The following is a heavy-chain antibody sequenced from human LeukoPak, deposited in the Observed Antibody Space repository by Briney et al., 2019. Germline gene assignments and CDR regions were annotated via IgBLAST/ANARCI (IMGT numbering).Heavy chain of an antibody. CDR3: ARESRGELLGCFDY. CDR2: INWNGGST. V-gene: IGHV3-20*04. J-gene: IGHJ4*02. CDR1: GFTFDDYD. D-gene: IGHD1-26*01. Sequence: GGSLRLSCAASGFTFDDYDMSWVRQAPGKGLEWVSGINWNGGSTGYADSVKGRFTISRDNAKNSLYLQMNSLRAEDTALYYCARESRGELLGCFDYWGQGTLVTVSS.